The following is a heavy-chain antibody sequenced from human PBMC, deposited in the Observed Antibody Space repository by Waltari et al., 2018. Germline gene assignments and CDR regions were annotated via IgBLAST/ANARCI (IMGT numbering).Heavy chain of an antibody. V-gene: IGHV4-34*01. CDR1: GGSFGGYY. Sequence: QVQLQQWGAGLLKPSETLSLTCAVYGGSFGGYYWSWIRQPPGKGLEWIGEINHSGSTNYNPSLKSRVTISVDTSKNQFSLKLSSVTAADTAVYYCARGREDYYYYYMDVWGKGTTVTVSS. J-gene: IGHJ6*03. CDR3: ARGREDYYYYYMDV. CDR2: INHSGST.